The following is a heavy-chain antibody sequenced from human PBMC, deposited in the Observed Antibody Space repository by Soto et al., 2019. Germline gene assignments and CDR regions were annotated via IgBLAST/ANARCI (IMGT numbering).Heavy chain of an antibody. D-gene: IGHD3-3*01. CDR2: MNPNSGNT. Sequence: GASVKVSCKASGYTFTSYDINWVRQATGQGLEWMGWMNPNSGNTGYAQKFQGRVTMTRNTSISTAYMELSSLRSEDTAVYYCARGPYYDFRSGPYYYHYGMDVWGQGTTVTVSS. CDR3: ARGPYYDFRSGPYYYHYGMDV. J-gene: IGHJ6*02. V-gene: IGHV1-8*01. CDR1: GYTFTSYD.